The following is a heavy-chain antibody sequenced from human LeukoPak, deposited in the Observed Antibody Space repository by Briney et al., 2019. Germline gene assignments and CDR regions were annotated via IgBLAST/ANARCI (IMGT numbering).Heavy chain of an antibody. CDR3: ARVLELMVYAPDY. J-gene: IGHJ4*02. CDR1: GFTFSIYS. D-gene: IGHD2-8*01. V-gene: IGHV3-21*01. Sequence: GGSLTLSCAASGFTFSIYSMKWVRPAPGEGREWVSSISISSRYIYYAYSVRGRFTISRDNAKNSLYLQISSLRAEDTAVYYCARVLELMVYAPDYWGQGTLVTVSS. CDR2: ISISSRYI.